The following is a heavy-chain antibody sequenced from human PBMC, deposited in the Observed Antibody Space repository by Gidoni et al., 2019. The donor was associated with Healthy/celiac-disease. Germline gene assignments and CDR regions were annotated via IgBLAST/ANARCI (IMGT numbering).Heavy chain of an antibody. Sequence: QVQLQQWGAGLFKPSETLSLTRAVYGGSFSGYYWSWIRQPPGKGLEWIGGINHSVSTNYNPSLKSRVTISVDTSKNQFSLKLRSVTAAGTAVYYCARGRLRGYCSGGSCPARDYFDYWGQGTLVTVSS. V-gene: IGHV4-34*01. CDR1: GGSFSGYY. J-gene: IGHJ4*02. D-gene: IGHD2-15*01. CDR2: INHSVST. CDR3: ARGRLRGYCSGGSCPARDYFDY.